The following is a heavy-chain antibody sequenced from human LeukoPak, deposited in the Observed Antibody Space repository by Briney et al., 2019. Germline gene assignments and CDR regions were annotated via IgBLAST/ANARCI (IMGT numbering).Heavy chain of an antibody. Sequence: GESLQISCKGSGYSFTSYWIGWVRQMPGKGLEWMGIIYPGDSDTRYSPSFQGQVTISADKSISTAYLQWSSLKALDTAMYYCARQQVVRGVAYGMDVWGQGTTVTVSS. CDR1: GYSFTSYW. D-gene: IGHD3-10*01. CDR3: ARQQVVRGVAYGMDV. J-gene: IGHJ6*02. CDR2: IYPGDSDT. V-gene: IGHV5-51*01.